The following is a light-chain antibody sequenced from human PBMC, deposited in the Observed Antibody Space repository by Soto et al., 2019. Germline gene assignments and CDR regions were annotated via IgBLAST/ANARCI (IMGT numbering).Light chain of an antibody. CDR2: DVT. J-gene: IGLJ2*01. CDR3: SSNAGIHTI. Sequence: QSALTQPRSVSGSPGQSVAISCTGTSSDVGGYNYVSWYQQFPGKVPKLMIYDVTKRPSGVPDRSSGSKSGNTASLTISGLQAEDEADYYCSSNAGIHTIFGGGTKLTVL. V-gene: IGLV2-11*01. CDR1: SSDVGGYNY.